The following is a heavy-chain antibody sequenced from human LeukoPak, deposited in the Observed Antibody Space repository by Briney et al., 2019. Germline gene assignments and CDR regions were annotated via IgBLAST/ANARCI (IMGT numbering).Heavy chain of an antibody. CDR1: GKTLIDLS. V-gene: IGHV1-24*01. Sequence: GASVKVSCKVSGKTLIDLSIHWLRQPPGKGLEWLGGSDPEDGERIYAQMFQGRVTMTEDTSIDTAYMVLSSLRSEDTAVYYCVTGFTTMAVDYFDYWGQGTLVTVSP. CDR2: SDPEDGER. CDR3: VTGFTTMAVDYFDY. J-gene: IGHJ4*02. D-gene: IGHD5-18*01.